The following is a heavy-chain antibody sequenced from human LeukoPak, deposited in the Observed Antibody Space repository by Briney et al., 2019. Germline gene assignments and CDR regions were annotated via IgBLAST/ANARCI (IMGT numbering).Heavy chain of an antibody. CDR2: INPNSGGT. J-gene: IGHJ6*03. CDR3: ARDGTMVRGVGYYYYYYMDV. CDR1: GYTFTGYY. Sequence: ASVKVSCKASGYTFTGYYMHWVRQAPGQGLEWMGWINPNSGGTNYAQKFQGRVTMTRDTSISTAYMELSRLRSDDTAVYYCARDGTMVRGVGYYYYYYMDVWGKGTTVTISS. D-gene: IGHD3-10*01. V-gene: IGHV1-2*02.